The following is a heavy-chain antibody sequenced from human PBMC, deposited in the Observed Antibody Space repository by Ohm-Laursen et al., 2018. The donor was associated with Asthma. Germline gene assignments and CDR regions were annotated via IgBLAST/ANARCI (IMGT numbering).Heavy chain of an antibody. CDR2: IYYSGST. CDR1: GGSISNGSYY. Sequence: SQTLSLTCTVSGGSISNGSYYWSWIRQHPGKDLEWIGYIYYSGSTYYNPSLKSRVTISIDTSKNQFSLKLSSVTAADTAVYYCARARSMVQGPPRFDPWGQGTLVTVSS. J-gene: IGHJ5*02. V-gene: IGHV4-31*03. D-gene: IGHD3-10*01. CDR3: ARARSMVQGPPRFDP.